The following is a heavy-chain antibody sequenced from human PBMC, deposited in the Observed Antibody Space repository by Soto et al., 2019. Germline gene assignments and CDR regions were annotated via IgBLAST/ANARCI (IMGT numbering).Heavy chain of an antibody. CDR1: GFTFSDYY. D-gene: IGHD5-18*01. Sequence: LRLSCAASGFTFSDYYMSWIRQAPGKGLEWVSYITSSGSTIYYADSVKGRFTISRDNAKNSLYLQMNSLRAEDTAVYYCAREKTAMVTVDYWGQGTLVTVSS. J-gene: IGHJ4*02. V-gene: IGHV3-11*01. CDR2: ITSSGSTI. CDR3: AREKTAMVTVDY.